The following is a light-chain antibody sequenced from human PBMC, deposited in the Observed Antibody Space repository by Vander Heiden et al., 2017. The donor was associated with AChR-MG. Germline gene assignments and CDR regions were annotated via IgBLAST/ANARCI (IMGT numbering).Light chain of an antibody. Sequence: DIQMTQSPSSLSASVGDRVTITCRASQGISISNYLNWYQQKPGKAPKLLIYGASSLQSGVPSRFSGSGSGTDFTLTIGRLQPEDFATYYCQQSDSIPRTFGQGTKVEIK. CDR2: GAS. CDR3: QQSDSIPRT. V-gene: IGKV1-39*01. J-gene: IGKJ1*01. CDR1: QGISISNY.